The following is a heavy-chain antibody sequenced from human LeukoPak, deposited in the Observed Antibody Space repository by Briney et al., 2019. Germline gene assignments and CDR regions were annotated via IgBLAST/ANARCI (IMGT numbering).Heavy chain of an antibody. J-gene: IGHJ2*01. V-gene: IGHV1-69*05. Sequence: SVKVSCKASGGTFSSYAISWVRQAPGQGLEWMGGIIPIFGTANYAQKFQGRVTMTRDTSTSTVYMELSSLRSEDTAVYYCARDRGSKRVAYCGGDCYIGYFDLWGRGTLVTVSS. CDR3: ARDRGSKRVAYCGGDCYIGYFDL. D-gene: IGHD2-21*02. CDR1: GGTFSSYA. CDR2: IIPIFGTA.